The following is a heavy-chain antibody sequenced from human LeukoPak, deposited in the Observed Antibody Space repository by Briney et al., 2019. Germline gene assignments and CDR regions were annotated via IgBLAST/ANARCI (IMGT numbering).Heavy chain of an antibody. CDR1: GYTFTGYY. D-gene: IGHD3-22*01. CDR2: INPNSGGT. J-gene: IGHJ5*02. CDR3: ARGEVYYYDSSGSEWFDP. V-gene: IGHV1-2*02. Sequence: GASVKVSCKASGYTFTGYYMHWVRQAPGQGLEWMGWINPNSGGTNYAQKFQGRVTMTRDTSISTAYIELSRLRSDDTAVYYCARGEVYYYDSSGSEWFDPWGQGTLVTVSS.